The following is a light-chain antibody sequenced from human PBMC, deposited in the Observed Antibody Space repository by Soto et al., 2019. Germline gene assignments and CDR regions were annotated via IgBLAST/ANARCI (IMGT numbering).Light chain of an antibody. CDR1: QTLLNSNGYNY. CDR3: MQALQTPRT. CDR2: LGS. Sequence: DVVMTQSPLSLPVTPGEPASISSRSSQTLLNSNGYNYLDWYLQRPGQSPQLLIFLGSNRASGVPDRFSGSGSGTDFTLKISRVEAEDGGVYYCMQALQTPRTFRQGTKLEIK. J-gene: IGKJ2*02. V-gene: IGKV2-28*01.